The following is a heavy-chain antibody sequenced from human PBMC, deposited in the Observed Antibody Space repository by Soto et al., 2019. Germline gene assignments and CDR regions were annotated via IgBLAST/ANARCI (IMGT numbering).Heavy chain of an antibody. CDR1: GGSISSYY. CDR3: ARVIPFVFVPAAMRRDNWFDP. D-gene: IGHD2-2*01. CDR2: IYYSGST. J-gene: IGHJ5*02. Sequence: SETLSLTCTVSGGSISSYYWSWIRQPPGKGLEWIGYIYYSGSTNYNPSLKSRVTISVDTSKNQFSLKLSSVTAADPAVYYCARVIPFVFVPAAMRRDNWFDPWGQGTLVTFSS. V-gene: IGHV4-59*01.